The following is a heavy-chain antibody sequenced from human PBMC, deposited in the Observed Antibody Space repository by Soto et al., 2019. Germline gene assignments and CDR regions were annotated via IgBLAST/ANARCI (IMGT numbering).Heavy chain of an antibody. CDR1: GGSISSGGYS. D-gene: IGHD6-13*01. J-gene: IGHJ4*02. Sequence: SETLSLTCAVSGGSISSGGYSWSWIRQPPGKGLEWIGYIYHSGSTYYNPSLKSRVTISVDRSKNQFSLKLSSVTAADTAVYYCARGRGSSMYWGQGTLVTVSS. CDR2: IYHSGST. CDR3: ARGRGSSMY. V-gene: IGHV4-30-2*01.